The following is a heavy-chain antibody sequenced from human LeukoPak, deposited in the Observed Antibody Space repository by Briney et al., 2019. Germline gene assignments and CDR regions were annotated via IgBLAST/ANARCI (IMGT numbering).Heavy chain of an antibody. J-gene: IGHJ6*02. D-gene: IGHD3-10*01. CDR3: AKDSMVRGVIMEGYYYYYGMDV. CDR1: GFTFSSYA. V-gene: IGHV3-23*01. CDR2: ISGSGGST. Sequence: PGGSLRLSCAASGFTFSSYAMSWVRQAPGKGLEWVSAISGSGGSTYYADSVKGRFNISRDNSKNTLYLQMNSLRAEDTAVYYCAKDSMVRGVIMEGYYYYYGMDVWGQGTTVTVSS.